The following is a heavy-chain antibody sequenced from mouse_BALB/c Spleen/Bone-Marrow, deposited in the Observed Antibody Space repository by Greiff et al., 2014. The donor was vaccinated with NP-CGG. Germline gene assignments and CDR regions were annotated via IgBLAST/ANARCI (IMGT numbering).Heavy chain of an antibody. CDR3: ARWEYYAMDY. CDR2: IDPANGNT. Sequence: VHVKQSGAELVKPGASVKLSCTASGFNIKDTYMHWVKQRPEQGLEWIGRIDPANGNTKYDPKFQGKATITADTSSNTAYLQLSSLTSKDTAVYYCARWEYYAMDYWGQGTSVTVSS. D-gene: IGHD4-1*01. J-gene: IGHJ4*01. CDR1: GFNIKDTY. V-gene: IGHV14-3*02.